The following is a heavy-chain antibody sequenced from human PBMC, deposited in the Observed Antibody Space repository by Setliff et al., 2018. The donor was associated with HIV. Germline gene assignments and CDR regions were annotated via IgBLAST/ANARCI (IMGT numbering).Heavy chain of an antibody. CDR1: GFNFDDYG. CDR2: ISWNGGST. J-gene: IGHJ2*01. CDR3: ARRNGDYWYFDL. Sequence: GGSLRFSCAASGFNFDDYGLSWVRQGQGKGLEWVSGISWNGGSTGYADSVKGRFIISRDNAKNSLYLQMNSLRGEDTALYHCARRNGDYWYFDLWGRGTLVTVSS. V-gene: IGHV3-20*01. D-gene: IGHD1-1*01.